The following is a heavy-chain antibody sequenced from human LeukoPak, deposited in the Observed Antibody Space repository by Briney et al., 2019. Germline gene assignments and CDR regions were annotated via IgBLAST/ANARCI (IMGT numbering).Heavy chain of an antibody. D-gene: IGHD3-10*01. Sequence: GGSLRLFRAASGFAVSSNYMSWVRQAPGKGLEWVSVIYSDGVTYYADSVKGRFSISRDNSKNTLYLQMNSLRAEDTAVYYCAKNWYGSPRLDHWGQGTLVTVSS. V-gene: IGHV3-53*01. CDR2: IYSDGVT. CDR3: AKNWYGSPRLDH. CDR1: GFAVSSNY. J-gene: IGHJ4*02.